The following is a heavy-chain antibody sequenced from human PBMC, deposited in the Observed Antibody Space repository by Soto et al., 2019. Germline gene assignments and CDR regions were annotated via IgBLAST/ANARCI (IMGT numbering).Heavy chain of an antibody. J-gene: IGHJ4*02. D-gene: IGHD2-15*01. Sequence: GSLRLSCAASGFTFSSYAMSWVRQAPGKGLEWVSAISGSGGSTYYADSVKGRFTISRDNSKNTLYLQMNSLRAEDTAVYYCAKDPTDIVVVVAATRTDYWGQGTLVTVSS. CDR3: AKDPTDIVVVVAATRTDY. V-gene: IGHV3-23*01. CDR1: GFTFSSYA. CDR2: ISGSGGST.